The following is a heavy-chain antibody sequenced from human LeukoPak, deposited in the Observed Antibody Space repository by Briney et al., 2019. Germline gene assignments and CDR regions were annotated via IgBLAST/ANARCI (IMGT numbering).Heavy chain of an antibody. Sequence: SQTLSLTCAVSGGSISSGGYSWSWIRQPPGKGLEWIGYIYHSGSTYYNPSLKSRVTISVDRSKNQFSLKLSSVTAADTAVYYGARSTACFYYWGQGTLVTVSS. V-gene: IGHV4-30-2*01. CDR2: IYHSGST. CDR3: ARSTACFYY. CDR1: GGSISSGGYS. J-gene: IGHJ4*02.